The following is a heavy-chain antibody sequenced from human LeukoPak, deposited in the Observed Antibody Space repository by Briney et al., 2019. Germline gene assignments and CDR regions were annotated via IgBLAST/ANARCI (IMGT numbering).Heavy chain of an antibody. Sequence: PGGSLRLSCAASGFTFNNYAMSWVRQAPGKGLEWVSSISGSGGRTYYADSVMGRFTISRDNSKNTLYVQMNSLRAEDTAVYYCAKDRSASSTPHNYSFDYWGQGALVTVSS. CDR1: GFTFNNYA. D-gene: IGHD1-1*01. CDR2: ISGSGGRT. CDR3: AKDRSASSTPHNYSFDY. V-gene: IGHV3-23*01. J-gene: IGHJ4*02.